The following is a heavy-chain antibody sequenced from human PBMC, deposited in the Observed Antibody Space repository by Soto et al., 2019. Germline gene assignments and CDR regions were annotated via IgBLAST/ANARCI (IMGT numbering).Heavy chain of an antibody. V-gene: IGHV3-23*01. CDR1: GFIFSSYA. Sequence: GGSLRLSCAASGFIFSSYAMSWVRQAPGKGLEWVSAISGSGGSTYYADSVKGRFTVSRDNSGNTLFLHMNSLRADDTAVYYCAKDPNGDYVGAFDSWGQGTLVTVSS. CDR3: AKDPNGDYVGAFDS. D-gene: IGHD4-17*01. CDR2: ISGSGGST. J-gene: IGHJ4*02.